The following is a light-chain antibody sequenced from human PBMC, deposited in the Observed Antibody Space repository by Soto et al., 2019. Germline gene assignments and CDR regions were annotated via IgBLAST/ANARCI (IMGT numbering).Light chain of an antibody. CDR1: QSVLYSSNNKNY. J-gene: IGKJ5*01. CDR2: WAS. CDR3: QQYYSMPIT. V-gene: IGKV4-1*01. Sequence: DIVMTQSPDSLAVSLGERATINCKSSQSVLYSSNNKNYLAWYQQKPGQPPKLLIYWASTRESGVPDRFSGSGSGTDLTLTISSLQAEDVAVYYCQQYYSMPITFGQGTRLEIK.